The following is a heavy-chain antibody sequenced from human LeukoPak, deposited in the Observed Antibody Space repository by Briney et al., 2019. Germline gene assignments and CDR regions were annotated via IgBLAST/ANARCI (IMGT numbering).Heavy chain of an antibody. Sequence: ASVKVSCKASGGTFSSYAISWVRQAPGQGLEWMGWISAYNGNTNYAQKLQGRVTMTTDTSTSTAYMELRSLRSDDTAVYYCARSPHDYVWGSYRHFDYWGQGTLVTVSS. D-gene: IGHD3-16*02. V-gene: IGHV1-18*01. CDR2: ISAYNGNT. CDR1: GGTFSSYA. J-gene: IGHJ4*02. CDR3: ARSPHDYVWGSYRHFDY.